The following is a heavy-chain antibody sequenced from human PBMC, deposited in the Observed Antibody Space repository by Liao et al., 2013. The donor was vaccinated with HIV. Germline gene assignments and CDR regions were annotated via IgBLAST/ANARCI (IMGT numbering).Heavy chain of an antibody. V-gene: IGHV4-4*07. CDR2: IYTTGST. Sequence: QVLLQESGPGLVKPSEILSLTCTVSGVSMSSYYWDWIRQPAGKGLEWIGRIYTTGSTNYNPSLKSRVTMSVDTSKNQFSLKLSSVTAADTAVYYCARGIRIAAAVTPYYYYMDVWGKGTTVTVSS. CDR3: ARGIRIAAAVTPYYYYMDV. CDR1: GVSMSSYY. D-gene: IGHD6-13*01. J-gene: IGHJ6*03.